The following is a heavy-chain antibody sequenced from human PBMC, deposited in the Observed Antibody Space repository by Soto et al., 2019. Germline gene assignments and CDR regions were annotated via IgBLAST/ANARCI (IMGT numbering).Heavy chain of an antibody. Sequence: GSLRLSCAASGFTFRSYGMHWVRQAPGKGLEWVAVIWYDGSNKYYADSVEGRFTISRDYSKNTLYLQMNSLRAEDTAVYFCARETSYDSSGSYFYYFDYWGQGTLVTVSS. J-gene: IGHJ4*02. CDR1: GFTFRSYG. V-gene: IGHV3-33*01. CDR2: IWYDGSNK. CDR3: ARETSYDSSGSYFYYFDY. D-gene: IGHD3-22*01.